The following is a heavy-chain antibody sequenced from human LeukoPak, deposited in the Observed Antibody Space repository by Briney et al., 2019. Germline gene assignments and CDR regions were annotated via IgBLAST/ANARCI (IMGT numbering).Heavy chain of an antibody. Sequence: PGGSLRLSCAASGFTFSDYYMRWIRQAPGKGLEWVSYISSSGTTIYYADSVRGRFTISRDNAKNSLYLQMNSLRAEDTAVYYCAREGEGSSYYFDYWGQGTLVTVSS. CDR2: ISSSGTTI. J-gene: IGHJ4*02. V-gene: IGHV3-11*01. D-gene: IGHD3-10*01. CDR1: GFTFSDYY. CDR3: AREGEGSSYYFDY.